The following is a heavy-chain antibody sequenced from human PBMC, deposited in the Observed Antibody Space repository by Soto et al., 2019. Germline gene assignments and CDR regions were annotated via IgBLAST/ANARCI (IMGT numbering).Heavy chain of an antibody. CDR1: GGSISTTSYY. V-gene: IGHV4-39*01. Sequence: QLQLQESGPGLVKPPETLSLTCTVSGGSISTTSYYWGWIRQPPGKGLEWIGSIYYSGTTYYNPSLKSRATISVDTSKNQFSLKLSSVTAADTAMYYCARHAGMATIVDYWGQGTLVTVSS. CDR3: ARHAGMATIVDY. D-gene: IGHD5-12*01. CDR2: IYYSGTT. J-gene: IGHJ4*02.